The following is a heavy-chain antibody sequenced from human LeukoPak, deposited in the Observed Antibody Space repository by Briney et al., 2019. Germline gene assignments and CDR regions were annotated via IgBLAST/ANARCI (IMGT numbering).Heavy chain of an antibody. CDR3: ARARIAAAGKWFDP. V-gene: IGHV1-18*04. D-gene: IGHD6-13*01. CDR2: ISAYNGNT. Sequence: ASVKVSCKASGYTSTSYYMHWVRQAPGQGLEWMGWISAYNGNTNYAQKLQGRVTMTTDTSTSTAYMELRSLRSDDTAVYYCARARIAAAGKWFDPWGREPWSPSPQ. CDR1: GYTSTSYY. J-gene: IGHJ5*02.